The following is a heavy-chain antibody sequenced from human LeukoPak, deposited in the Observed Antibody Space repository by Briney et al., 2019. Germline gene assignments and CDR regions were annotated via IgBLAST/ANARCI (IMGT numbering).Heavy chain of an antibody. Sequence: SETLSLTCTVSGGSIRSGGYYWSWIRQHPGKGLEWIGYVYYSGSTYYNPSLKSRVSISVDTSKNQFSLKLSSVTAADTAVYYCARDPYDYVWGSYRYTFHDAFDIWGQGTMVTVSS. CDR2: VYYSGST. CDR3: ARDPYDYVWGSYRYTFHDAFDI. D-gene: IGHD3-16*02. J-gene: IGHJ3*02. V-gene: IGHV4-31*03. CDR1: GGSIRSGGYY.